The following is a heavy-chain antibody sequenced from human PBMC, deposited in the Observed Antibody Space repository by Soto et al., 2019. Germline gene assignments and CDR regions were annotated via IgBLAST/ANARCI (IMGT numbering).Heavy chain of an antibody. V-gene: IGHV3-21*01. J-gene: IGHJ4*02. CDR3: ARVDVRYSSSPGEDY. Sequence: PGGSLRLSCAASGFTFSSYSMNWVRQAPGKGLEWVSSISSSSSYIYYADSVKGRFTISRDNAKNSLYLQMNSLRAEDTAVYYCARVDVRYSSSPGEDYWGQGTLVTVSS. D-gene: IGHD6-6*01. CDR1: GFTFSSYS. CDR2: ISSSSSYI.